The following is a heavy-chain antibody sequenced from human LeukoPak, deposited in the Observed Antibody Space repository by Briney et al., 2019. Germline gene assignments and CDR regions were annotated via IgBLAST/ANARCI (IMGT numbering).Heavy chain of an antibody. CDR2: ISGSGGST. D-gene: IGHD5-18*01. Sequence: GGSLRLSCAASGFTFSSYAMSWVRQAPGKGLEWVSAISGSGGSTYYADSVKGRFTISRDASKNTLYLQMSSLRAEDTALYYCARASYGYTYAYYFDYWGQGTLVTVSS. V-gene: IGHV3-23*01. J-gene: IGHJ4*02. CDR1: GFTFSSYA. CDR3: ARASYGYTYAYYFDY.